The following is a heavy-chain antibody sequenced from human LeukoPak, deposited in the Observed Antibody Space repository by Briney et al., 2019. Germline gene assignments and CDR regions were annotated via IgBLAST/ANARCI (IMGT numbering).Heavy chain of an antibody. CDR3: AVRLLRFSEDY. Sequence: GASVKVSCKASGYTFTGYYMHWVRQAPGQGLEWMGWINPNSGGTNYAQKFQGRVTVTRDTSISTAYMELSRLRSDNTAVYYCAVRLLRFSEDYWGQGTLVTVSS. D-gene: IGHD3-3*01. CDR2: INPNSGGT. V-gene: IGHV1-2*02. J-gene: IGHJ4*02. CDR1: GYTFTGYY.